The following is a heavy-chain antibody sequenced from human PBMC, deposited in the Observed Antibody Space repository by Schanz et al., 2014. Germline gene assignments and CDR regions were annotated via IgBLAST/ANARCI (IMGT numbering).Heavy chain of an antibody. J-gene: IGHJ5*02. CDR1: GFTFTNAW. CDR3: TSMATIPRNWFGP. Sequence: EVELVESGGGLVKPGGSLRLSCVVSGFTFTNAWMSWVRQAPGKGLEWVGRIKSNTDGGTTDYATPVKGRFTISRDDSKNTLYLQMNSLKSEDTAVYYCTSMATIPRNWFGPWGQGTLVTVSS. CDR2: IKSNTDGGTT. D-gene: IGHD2-2*02. V-gene: IGHV3-15*01.